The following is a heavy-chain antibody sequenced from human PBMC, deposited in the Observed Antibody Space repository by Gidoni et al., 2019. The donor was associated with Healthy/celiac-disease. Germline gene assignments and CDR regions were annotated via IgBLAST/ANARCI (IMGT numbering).Heavy chain of an antibody. CDR2: IYYSGST. J-gene: IGHJ4*02. CDR3: ARQEGRFYGDYLKSRFYYFDY. V-gene: IGHV4-39*01. Sequence: QLQLQESGPGLVKPSETLSLTCTVSGGSISSSSYYWGWIRQPPGKGLEWIGSIYYSGSTYYNPSLKSRVTISVDTSKNQFSLKLSSVTAADTAVYYCARQEGRFYGDYLKSRFYYFDYWGQGTLVTVSS. D-gene: IGHD4-17*01. CDR1: GGSISSSSYY.